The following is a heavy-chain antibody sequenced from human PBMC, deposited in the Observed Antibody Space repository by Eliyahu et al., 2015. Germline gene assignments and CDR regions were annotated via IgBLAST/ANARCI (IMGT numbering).Heavy chain of an antibody. Sequence: QVQLQESGPGLVKPSETLSLTCAVSGYSISSGYYWGWIRQPPGKGLEWIGSIYHGGHTYYNPSLKSRVTISVDTSKNQFSLKLSSVTAADTAVYYCAREYYDSSGYYYKLTYFDFWGQGALVTVSS. V-gene: IGHV4-38-2*02. J-gene: IGHJ4*02. CDR1: GYSISSGYY. CDR3: AREYYDSSGYYYKLTYFDF. CDR2: IYHGGHT. D-gene: IGHD3-22*01.